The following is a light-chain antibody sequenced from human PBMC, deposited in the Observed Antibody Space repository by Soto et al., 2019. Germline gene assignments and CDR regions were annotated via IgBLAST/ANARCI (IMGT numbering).Light chain of an antibody. J-gene: IGKJ1*01. CDR1: QSVSSSH. CDR3: QQYGSSLTWT. CDR2: GAS. Sequence: EIVLTQSPGTLSLSPGERATLSYRASQSVSSSHLAWYQQKPGQAPRLLIYGASSRATGIPDRFSGGGSGTDFTLTISRLEPEDFAVYYCQQYGSSLTWTFGQGTKVDIK. V-gene: IGKV3-20*01.